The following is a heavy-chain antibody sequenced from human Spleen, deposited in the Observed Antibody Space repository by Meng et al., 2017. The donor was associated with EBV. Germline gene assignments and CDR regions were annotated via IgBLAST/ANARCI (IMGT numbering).Heavy chain of an antibody. V-gene: IGHV4-34*01. D-gene: IGHD6-19*01. CDR2: INLGGNT. CDR3: ATWNNNGWYYGY. CDR1: GGSSSGSD. Sequence: QGHVQPWGAGLLKPSETLSLTCAVYGGSSSGSDWSWIRQPPGKGLEWIGEINLGGNTNYNPSLKSRVSILVDTSKNHFSLKVDSVTAADTAVYYCATWNNNGWYYGYWGQGTLVTVSS. J-gene: IGHJ4*01.